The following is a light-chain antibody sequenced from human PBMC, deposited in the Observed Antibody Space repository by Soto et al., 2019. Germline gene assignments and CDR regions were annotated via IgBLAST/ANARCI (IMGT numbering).Light chain of an antibody. Sequence: QSVLTQPPSVSAAPGQEVTISCSGNSSNVGTHGVSWFQQLPGKAPKLLIYEDSQRPSGIPERFSGSKSGTSATLGITGPQPGDEAAYYCGPPDTSLRALFGSGTTVTVL. CDR1: SSNVGTHG. J-gene: IGLJ1*01. V-gene: IGLV1-51*02. CDR3: GPPDTSLRAL. CDR2: EDS.